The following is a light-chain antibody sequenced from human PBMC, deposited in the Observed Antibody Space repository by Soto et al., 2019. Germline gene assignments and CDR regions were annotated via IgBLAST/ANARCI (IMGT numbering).Light chain of an antibody. CDR2: EVS. J-gene: IGLJ2*01. CDR1: SSDVGGYNY. Sequence: QSALTQPASVSGSPGQSITISCTGTSSDVGGYNYVSWYQQHPGKAPKLMIYEVSNRPSGVSNRFSGSKSGNTASLTISGLQAEDEADYYFSSYTSSSTLKVFGGGTKLTVL. V-gene: IGLV2-14*01. CDR3: SSYTSSSTLKV.